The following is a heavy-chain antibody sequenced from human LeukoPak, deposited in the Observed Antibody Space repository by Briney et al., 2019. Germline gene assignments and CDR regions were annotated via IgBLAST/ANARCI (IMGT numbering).Heavy chain of an antibody. CDR1: GFTLRSYW. CDR3: ARDVDY. Sequence: GGSLRLSCAASGFTLRSYWMHWVRQAPGKGLVWVSRIDRDGSSRSYADSVKGRLTISRDNAKNTLYLQMNSLRAEDTAVYYCARDVDYWGQGTLVTVSS. V-gene: IGHV3-74*01. CDR2: IDRDGSSR. J-gene: IGHJ4*02.